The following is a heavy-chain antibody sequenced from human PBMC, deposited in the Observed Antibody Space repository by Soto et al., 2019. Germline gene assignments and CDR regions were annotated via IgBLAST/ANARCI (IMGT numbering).Heavy chain of an antibody. J-gene: IGHJ4*02. Sequence: PSETLSLTCAVYDGSFSGYYWSWIRQPPGKGLEWIGEINHSGSTNYNPSLKSRVTISVDTSKNQFSLKLTSVTAADTAVYYCAKDTYYYSSSGYYVFDSWGQGTLVTVSS. V-gene: IGHV4-34*01. CDR1: DGSFSGYY. D-gene: IGHD3-22*01. CDR2: INHSGST. CDR3: AKDTYYYSSSGYYVFDS.